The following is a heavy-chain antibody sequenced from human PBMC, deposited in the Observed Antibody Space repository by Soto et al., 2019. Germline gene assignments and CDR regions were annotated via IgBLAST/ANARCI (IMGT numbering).Heavy chain of an antibody. CDR1: GYLISSGNSYS. CDR3: ARAVAPYLGTWFDP. D-gene: IGHD3-16*01. V-gene: IGHV4-30-2*01. J-gene: IGHJ5*02. CDR2: ISHTGST. Sequence: SETLSLTCSVSGYLISSGNSYSWSWIRQPPGKGLEWIGSISHTGSTSYNPSLKGRVTMSVDKSKNQFSLKLSSVTAADMAVYYCARAVAPYLGTWFDPWGQGTLVTVSS.